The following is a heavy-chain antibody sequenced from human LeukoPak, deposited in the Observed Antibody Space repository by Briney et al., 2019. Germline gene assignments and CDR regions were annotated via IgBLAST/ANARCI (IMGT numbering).Heavy chain of an antibody. CDR1: GGTFRSYV. CDR2: IIPVFGTA. Sequence: ASVKVSCKASGGTFRSYVISWVRQAPGQELEWMGGIIPVFGTANYAQKFQGRVTITADKSTSTAYMELSSLRSEDTAVYYCARALRGDSDWHYYYYYMDVWGKGTTVTVSS. V-gene: IGHV1-69*06. CDR3: ARALRGDSDWHYYYYYMDV. D-gene: IGHD3-10*01. J-gene: IGHJ6*03.